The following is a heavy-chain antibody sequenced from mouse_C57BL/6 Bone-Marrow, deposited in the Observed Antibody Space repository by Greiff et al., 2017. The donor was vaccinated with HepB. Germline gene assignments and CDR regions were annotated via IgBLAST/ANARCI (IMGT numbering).Heavy chain of an antibody. CDR2: IDPSDSET. Sequence: QVQLQQSGAELVRPGSSVKLSCKASGYTFTSYWMHWVKQRPIQGLEWIGNIDPSDSETHYNQKFKDKATLTVDKSSSTAYMQLSSLTSEDSAVYYCARSIYYYGSSYLWYFDVWGTGTTVTVSS. D-gene: IGHD1-1*01. V-gene: IGHV1-52*01. CDR3: ARSIYYYGSSYLWYFDV. CDR1: GYTFTSYW. J-gene: IGHJ1*03.